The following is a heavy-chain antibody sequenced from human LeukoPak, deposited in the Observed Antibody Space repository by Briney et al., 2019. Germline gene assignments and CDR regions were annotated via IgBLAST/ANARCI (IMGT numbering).Heavy chain of an antibody. CDR1: GFTFENHV. D-gene: IGHD2-8*02. CDR3: ATYRQVLLPFES. V-gene: IGHV3-9*01. J-gene: IGHJ4*02. Sequence: GGSLRLSCAASGFTFENHVMHWVRQVPGKGLEWVSGIRWNSAGIGYADSVKGRFAISRDNSKSTLSLQMNSLRAEDTAIYYCATYRQVLLPFESWGQGTLVSVAS. CDR2: IRWNSAGI.